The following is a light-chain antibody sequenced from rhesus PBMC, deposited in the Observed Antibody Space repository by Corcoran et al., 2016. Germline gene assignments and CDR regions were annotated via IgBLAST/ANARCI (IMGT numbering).Light chain of an antibody. CDR3: LQHNSYPFT. Sequence: DIQMTQSPSSLSASVGDTVTITCRASQGISSYLNWFQQKPGKAPKLLIYDASSLEIGVPSRFSGSGSGTDFTLTISSLQPEDFAAYYCLQHNSYPFTFGPGTKLDIK. CDR1: QGISSY. V-gene: IGKV1-28*03. CDR2: DAS. J-gene: IGKJ3*01.